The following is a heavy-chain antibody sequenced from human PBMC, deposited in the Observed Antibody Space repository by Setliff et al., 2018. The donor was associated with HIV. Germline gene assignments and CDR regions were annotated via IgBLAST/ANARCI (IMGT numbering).Heavy chain of an antibody. V-gene: IGHV4-34*01. CDR1: GGSFSGYY. D-gene: IGHD4-17*01. CDR3: ARDSPLNDYGDYGLGYYGMDV. J-gene: IGHJ6*02. Sequence: SETLSLTCAVYGGSFSGYYWSWIRQPPGKGLEWIGEINHSGSTNFNPSLKSRVIISVDKSKNQFSLKLSSVTAADTAVYYCARDSPLNDYGDYGLGYYGMDVWGQGTTVTVSS. CDR2: INHSGST.